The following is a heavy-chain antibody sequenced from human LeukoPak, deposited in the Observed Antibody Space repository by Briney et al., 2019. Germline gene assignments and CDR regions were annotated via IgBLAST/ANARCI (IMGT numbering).Heavy chain of an antibody. CDR1: GDSISDDY. J-gene: IGHJ6*03. CDR3: ARDNGSGYTKGYEHYYYYLDV. Sequence: TSETLSLTCTVSGDSISDDYYTWMRQPAGKGLEWGGRIHSGGTANYNPSLMSRDTLSIDKCKKHISLRLTSVTAADTALYYCARDNGSGYTKGYEHYYYYLDVWGKGTTVTVSS. D-gene: IGHD3-3*02. CDR2: IHSGGTA. V-gene: IGHV4-4*07.